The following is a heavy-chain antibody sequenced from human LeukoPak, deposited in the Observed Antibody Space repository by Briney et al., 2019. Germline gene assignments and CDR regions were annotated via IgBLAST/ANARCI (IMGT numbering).Heavy chain of an antibody. CDR2: MNPNSGNT. V-gene: IGHV1-8*01. CDR1: GYTFTSYD. CDR3: ARGASARGRFDY. D-gene: IGHD3-10*01. Sequence: ASVKVSCKASGYTFTSYDINWVRQATGQGLEGMGWMNPNSGNTGYAQKFQGRVTMTRNTSISTAYMELSSLRSEDTAVYYCARGASARGRFDYWGQGTLVTVSS. J-gene: IGHJ4*02.